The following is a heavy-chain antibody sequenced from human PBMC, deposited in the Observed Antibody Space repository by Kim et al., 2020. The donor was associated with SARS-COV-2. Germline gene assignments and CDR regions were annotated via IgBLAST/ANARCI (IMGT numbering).Heavy chain of an antibody. D-gene: IGHD6-13*01. J-gene: IGHJ6*02. CDR2: IWYDGSNK. V-gene: IGHV3-33*06. CDR3: AKCGKQQLYYYYGMDV. Sequence: GGSLRLSCAVSGFTFSSYAMHWVRQAPGKGLEWVAVIWYDGSNKYYADSVKGRFTISRDNSKNTLYLQMNSLRAEDTAVYYCAKCGKQQLYYYYGMDVWGQGTTVTVSS. CDR1: GFTFSSYA.